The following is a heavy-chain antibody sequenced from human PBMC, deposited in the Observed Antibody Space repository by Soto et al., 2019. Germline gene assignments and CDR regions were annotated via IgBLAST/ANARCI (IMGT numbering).Heavy chain of an antibody. CDR3: AKAGSQQQLPLGMDV. Sequence: PGGSLRLSCAASGFTFSSYGMHWVRQAPGKGLEWVAVISYDGSNKYYADSVKGRLTISRDNSKNTLYLQMNSLRAEDTAVYYCAKAGSQQQLPLGMDVWGQGTTVTVSS. CDR2: ISYDGSNK. CDR1: GFTFSSYG. V-gene: IGHV3-30*18. D-gene: IGHD6-13*01. J-gene: IGHJ6*02.